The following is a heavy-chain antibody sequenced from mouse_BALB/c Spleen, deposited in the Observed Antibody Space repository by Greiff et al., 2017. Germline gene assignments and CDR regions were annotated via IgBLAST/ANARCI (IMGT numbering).Heavy chain of an antibody. CDR3: ARTYYGSSSWFAY. CDR1: GFTFSSYG. CDR2: INSNGGST. D-gene: IGHD1-1*01. V-gene: IGHV5-6-3*01. J-gene: IGHJ3*01. Sequence: EVKLMESGGGLVQPGGSLKLSCAASGFTFSSYGMSWVRQTPDKRLELVATINSNGGSTYYPDSVKGRFTISRDNAKNTLYLQMSSLKSEDTAMYYCARTYYGSSSWFAYWGQGTLVTVSA.